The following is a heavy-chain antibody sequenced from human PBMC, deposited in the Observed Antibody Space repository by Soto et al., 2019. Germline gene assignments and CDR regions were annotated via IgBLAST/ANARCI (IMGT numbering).Heavy chain of an antibody. CDR2: ISYSGST. V-gene: IGHV4-30-4*01. J-gene: IGHJ4*02. D-gene: IGHD3-16*01. CDR3: ARSPYDPFDY. CDR1: GGSISSGDYY. Sequence: SETLSLTCSVSGGSISSGDYYWNWIRQSPGKGLEWIGYISYSGSTYYNPSLKSRVTISADTSKHQFSLKLSSVTGADTAVYYCARSPYDPFDYWGQGTLVTVSS.